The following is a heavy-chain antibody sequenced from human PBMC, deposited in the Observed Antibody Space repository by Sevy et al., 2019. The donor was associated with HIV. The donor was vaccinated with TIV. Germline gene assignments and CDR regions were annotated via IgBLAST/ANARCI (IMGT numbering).Heavy chain of an antibody. J-gene: IGHJ4*02. CDR1: GGTFSSYA. Sequence: ASVKVSCKASGGTFSSYAISWVRQAPGRGLEWMGGIIPIFGTANYAQKFQGRVTITADESTSTAYMELSSLRSEDTAVYYCAREGGYYDSSGYYYVGSNFDYWGQGTLVTVSS. V-gene: IGHV1-69*13. CDR3: AREGGYYDSSGYYYVGSNFDY. D-gene: IGHD3-22*01. CDR2: IIPIFGTA.